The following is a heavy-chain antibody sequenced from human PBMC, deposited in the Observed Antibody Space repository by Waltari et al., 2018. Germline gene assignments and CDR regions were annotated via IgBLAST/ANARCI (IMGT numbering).Heavy chain of an antibody. D-gene: IGHD5-12*01. Sequence: QLQLQESGPRLVRPSETLSPLCPLSGVSITSNRHYWAWLRQSPGQGLAWIGTVSYSGTTYISPSLKSRVSVSRDTSKNQVSLILGSVTAADMAVYYCATYIGASVGTAAFDVWGQGTMVTVSS. J-gene: IGHJ3*01. CDR3: ATYIGASVGTAAFDV. CDR1: GVSITSNRHY. CDR2: VSYSGTT. V-gene: IGHV4-39*01.